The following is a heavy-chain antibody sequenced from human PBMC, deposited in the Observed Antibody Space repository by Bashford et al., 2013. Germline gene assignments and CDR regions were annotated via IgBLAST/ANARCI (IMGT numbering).Heavy chain of an antibody. J-gene: IGHJ4*02. V-gene: IGHV4-39*01. CDR2: IFMSGDT. CDR3: ARHDFRYGGNSAY. D-gene: IGHD4-23*01. CDR1: GGSISGGSYY. Sequence: SETLSLTCSVTGGSISGGSYYWGWIRQSPGKGLEWLASIFMSGDTSYNPSFKSRVTISVDTSKNQFFLDVRSVTAADTAVYYCARHDFRYGGNSAYWGQGTLVTVSS.